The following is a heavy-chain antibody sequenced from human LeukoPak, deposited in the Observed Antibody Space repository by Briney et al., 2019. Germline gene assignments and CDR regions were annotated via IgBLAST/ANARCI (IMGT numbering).Heavy chain of an antibody. J-gene: IGHJ4*02. CDR1: GGSISSYY. D-gene: IGHD1-26*01. V-gene: IGHV4-59*01. CDR3: ARAAYSGSYHSDY. Sequence: SETLSLTCAVSGGSISSYYWNWIRQPPGKGLEWIGYIYYSGSTNYNPSLKSRVTISVDTSKNQFSLKLSSVTAADTAVYYCARAAYSGSYHSDYWGQGTLVTVSS. CDR2: IYYSGST.